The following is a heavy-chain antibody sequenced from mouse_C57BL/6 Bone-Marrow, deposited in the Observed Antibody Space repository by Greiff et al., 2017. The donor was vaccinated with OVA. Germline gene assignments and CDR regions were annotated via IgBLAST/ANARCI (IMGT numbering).Heavy chain of an antibody. Sequence: QVQLQQSGAELVRPGTSVKVSCKASGYAFTNYLIEWVKQRPGQGLEWIGVINPGSGGTNYNEKFKGKATLTADKSSSTAYMQLSSLTSEDSAVYFCARRRGYYDYFDYWGQGTTLTVSS. D-gene: IGHD1-1*02. CDR1: GYAFTNYL. J-gene: IGHJ2*01. CDR3: ARRRGYYDYFDY. CDR2: INPGSGGT. V-gene: IGHV1-54*01.